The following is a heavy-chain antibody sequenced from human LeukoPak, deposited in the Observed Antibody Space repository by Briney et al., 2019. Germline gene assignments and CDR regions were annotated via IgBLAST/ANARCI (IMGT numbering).Heavy chain of an antibody. D-gene: IGHD6-13*01. J-gene: IGHJ3*02. CDR3: ARSWRDAFDI. CDR1: GFTFSSYG. Sequence: QPGRSLRLSCAASGFTFSSYGMHWVRQAPGKGLEWVAVISYDGSNKYYADSVKGRFTISRDNSKNTLYLQMNSLRAEDTAVYYCARSWRDAFDIWGQGTMVTVSS. V-gene: IGHV3-30*03. CDR2: ISYDGSNK.